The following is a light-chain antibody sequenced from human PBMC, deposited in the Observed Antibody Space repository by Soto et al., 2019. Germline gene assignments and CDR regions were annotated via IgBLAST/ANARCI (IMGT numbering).Light chain of an antibody. J-gene: IGLJ3*02. V-gene: IGLV4-69*01. CDR2: VNSDGSH. Sequence: QLVLTQSPSASASLGASVKLTCTLSSGHSSYAIAWHQQQPEKGPRYVMKVNSDGSHNKGDGIPDRFSGSSSGAERYLTISSLQSEDEADYYCQTWGTGIHWVFGGGTKLTV. CDR3: QTWGTGIHWV. CDR1: SGHSSYA.